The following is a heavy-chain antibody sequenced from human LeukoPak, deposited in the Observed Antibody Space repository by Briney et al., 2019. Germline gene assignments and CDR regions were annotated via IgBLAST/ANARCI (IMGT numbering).Heavy chain of an antibody. CDR2: INPNSGGT. CDR1: GYTFTGYY. CDR3: ARELLWFGELLSSNWFDP. Sequence: ASVKVSCKASGYTFTGYYMHWVRQAPGQGLEWMGWINPNSGGTNYAQKFQGRVTMTRDTSISTAYMELSRLRSDDTAVYYCARELLWFGELLSSNWFDPWGQGTLVTVPS. V-gene: IGHV1-2*02. J-gene: IGHJ5*02. D-gene: IGHD3-10*01.